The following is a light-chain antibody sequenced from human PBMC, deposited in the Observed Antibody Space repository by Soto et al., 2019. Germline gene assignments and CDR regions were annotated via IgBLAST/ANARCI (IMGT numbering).Light chain of an antibody. CDR3: QQCYNTSLT. CDR1: KNVGRY. CDR2: SAS. Sequence: IQMTQSPSSLSASVGDRITITCRASKNVGRYLTWYQQRSGEAPKHLIYSASKLQSGVSSRFSGSGSGTDFTLTISSLQPEDIATYYCQQCYNTSLTFGGGTVVEI. J-gene: IGKJ4*01. V-gene: IGKV1-39*01.